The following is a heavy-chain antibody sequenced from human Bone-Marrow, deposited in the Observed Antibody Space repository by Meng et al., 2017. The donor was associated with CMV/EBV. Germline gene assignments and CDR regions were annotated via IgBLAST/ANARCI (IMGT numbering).Heavy chain of an antibody. CDR2: IYYSGST. J-gene: IGHJ4*02. D-gene: IGHD4-17*01. CDR3: ADYGDRLFLD. V-gene: IGHV4-39*01. CDR1: GGSISSSSYY. Sequence: GSLRLSCTVSGGSISSSSYYWGWIRQPPGKGLEWIGSIYYSGSTYYNPSLKSRVTISVDTSKNQFSLKLSSVTAADTAVYYCADYGDRLFLDSGQGTLVTVSS.